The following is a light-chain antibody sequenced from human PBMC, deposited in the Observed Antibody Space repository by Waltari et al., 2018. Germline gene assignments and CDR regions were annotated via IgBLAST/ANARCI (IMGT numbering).Light chain of an antibody. CDR1: QSVSSY. CDR3: QQRSNWPPWT. Sequence: DIVLTQSPATLSSSPGERATLSCTASQSVSSYLAWYQQKPGQAPRLLIYDASNRATGIPAMFSGGGSGTDFTLTISSLEPEDFAVYYCQQRSNWPPWTFGQGTKVEIK. J-gene: IGKJ1*01. V-gene: IGKV3-11*01. CDR2: DAS.